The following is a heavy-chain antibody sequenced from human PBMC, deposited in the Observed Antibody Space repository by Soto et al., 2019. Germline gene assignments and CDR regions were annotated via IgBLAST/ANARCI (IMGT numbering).Heavy chain of an antibody. CDR2: ISAYNGNT. CDR1: GYTFTSYG. Sequence: ASVKVSGKASGYTFTSYGISWVRQAPGQGLEWMGWISAYNGNTNYAQKLQGRVTMTTDTSTSTAYMELRSLRSDDTAVYYCARGSGYCSSTSCHRSYYYYYYGMDVWGQGTTVTVSS. V-gene: IGHV1-18*01. CDR3: ARGSGYCSSTSCHRSYYYYYYGMDV. D-gene: IGHD2-2*02. J-gene: IGHJ6*02.